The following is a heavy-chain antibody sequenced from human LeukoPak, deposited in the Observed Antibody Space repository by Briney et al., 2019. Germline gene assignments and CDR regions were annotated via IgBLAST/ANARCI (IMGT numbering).Heavy chain of an antibody. CDR2: IFSSGNT. D-gene: IGHD3-16*01. V-gene: IGHV4-4*07. CDR1: GGSINSYY. CDR3: ARSPHRLIGHWFDP. J-gene: IGHJ5*02. Sequence: PSETLSLTCTVSGGSINSYYWSWIRQPAGKGLEWIGRIFSSGNTIYNPSPQSRVTMSVDTSKNQFSLRLNSVTAADTAVYYCARSPHRLIGHWFDPWGQGTLVTVSS.